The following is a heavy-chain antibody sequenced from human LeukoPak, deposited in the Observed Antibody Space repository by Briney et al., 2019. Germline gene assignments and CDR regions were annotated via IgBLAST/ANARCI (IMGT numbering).Heavy chain of an antibody. D-gene: IGHD3-22*01. CDR1: GFTFSSYD. CDR3: ARIRSGYYPDY. Sequence: GGSLRLSCAASGFTFSSYDMHWVRQATGKGLEWVSAIGTAGDTYYPGSVKGRFTISRENAKNSLYLQMNSLRAEDTAVYYCARIRSGYYPDYWGQGTLVTVSS. J-gene: IGHJ4*02. V-gene: IGHV3-13*01. CDR2: IGTAGDT.